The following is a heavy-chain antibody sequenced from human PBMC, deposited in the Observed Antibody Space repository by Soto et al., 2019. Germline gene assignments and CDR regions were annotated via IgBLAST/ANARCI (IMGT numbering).Heavy chain of an antibody. J-gene: IGHJ3*01. V-gene: IGHV4-59*01. CDR3: ARVWGGAFDF. D-gene: IGHD3-10*01. Sequence: QVQLRESGPGLVKPSETLSLTCTVSGASISSYYWSWIRQPPGKGLEWIGYIYYSGSTMYNPSLMDRVTISVYPAKNRFSLWLSSVTAADTAVYYCARVWGGAFDFWGQGTMVTVSS. CDR2: IYYSGST. CDR1: GASISSYY.